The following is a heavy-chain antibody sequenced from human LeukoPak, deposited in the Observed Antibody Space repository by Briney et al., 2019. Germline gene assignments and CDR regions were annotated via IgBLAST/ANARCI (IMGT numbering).Heavy chain of an antibody. J-gene: IGHJ4*02. CDR2: ISGDGRTI. V-gene: IGHV3-64D*09. CDR3: VKIARD. Sequence: PGGSLSLSCSASGFALSALDMHWVRQAPGKGLEYLSAISGDGRTIYYADSVRGRFTISRDNAKNTLYLQMSSLRVEDTALYYCVKIARDWGQGTLVTVSS. CDR1: GFALSALD.